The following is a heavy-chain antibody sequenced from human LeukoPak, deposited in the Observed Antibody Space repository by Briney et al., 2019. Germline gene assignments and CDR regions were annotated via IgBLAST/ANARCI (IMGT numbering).Heavy chain of an antibody. J-gene: IGHJ1*01. CDR1: GYTFSGYY. CDR3: ARVGWWHYFQH. D-gene: IGHD6-19*01. V-gene: IGHV1-2*02. Sequence: ASVKVSCKASGYTFSGYYIHWVRQAPGEGLEWMGWINPNNGGTHYVRKLQGRVTMTRDTSISTAYMELSRLRSDDTAVYYCARVGWWHYFQHWGQGTLVTVSS. CDR2: INPNNGGT.